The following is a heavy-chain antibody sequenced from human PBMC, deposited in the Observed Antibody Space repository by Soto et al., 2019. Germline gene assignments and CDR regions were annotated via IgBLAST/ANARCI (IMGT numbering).Heavy chain of an antibody. D-gene: IGHD2-8*01. J-gene: IGHJ5*02. CDR3: ATERQSHCSSGVCYWFDP. Sequence: QVLLVQPGAEVRKPGSSVQVSCKASGGTLSNYIFTWVRQAPGEGLEWMGRIIPMFGTADYAQKFQGRVTITADESTNTVNMELSSLRFDDTAMYYCATERQSHCSSGVCYWFDPWGQGTLVTVSS. V-gene: IGHV1-69*18. CDR2: IIPMFGTA. CDR1: GGTLSNYI.